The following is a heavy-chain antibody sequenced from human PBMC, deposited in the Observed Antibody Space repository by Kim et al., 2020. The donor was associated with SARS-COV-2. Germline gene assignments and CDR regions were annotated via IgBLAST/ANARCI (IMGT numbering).Heavy chain of an antibody. J-gene: IGHJ6*02. Sequence: YAVSVKSRITINPDTSKNQFSLQLNSVTPEDTAVYYCASSVRSHLYGMDVWGQGTTVTVSS. V-gene: IGHV6-1*01. CDR3: ASSVRSHLYGMDV. D-gene: IGHD3-10*01.